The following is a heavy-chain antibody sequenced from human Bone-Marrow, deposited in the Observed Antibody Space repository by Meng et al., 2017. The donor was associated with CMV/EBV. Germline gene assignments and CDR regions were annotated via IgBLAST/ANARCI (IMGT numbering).Heavy chain of an antibody. CDR1: GFTVSSNY. Sequence: GESLKISCAASGFTVSSNYMSWVRQAPGKGLEWVSGIYSGGSTYYADSVKGRFTISRDNSKNALFLQMDSLRPEDKAGDYCASPYCSSTRCYTDYYYGMDVWGQGTTVTVSS. D-gene: IGHD2-2*02. CDR3: ASPYCSSTRCYTDYYYGMDV. CDR2: IYSGGST. J-gene: IGHJ6*02. V-gene: IGHV3-53*01.